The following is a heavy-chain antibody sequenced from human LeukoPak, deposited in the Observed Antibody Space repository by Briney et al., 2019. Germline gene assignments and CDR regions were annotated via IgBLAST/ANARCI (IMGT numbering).Heavy chain of an antibody. CDR1: GFTFSGYD. Sequence: GGSLTLSCAASGFTFSGYDMHWVRQPTGKGLEWVSAIGVTGDTYYAGSVKGRFTMSRENAKNSLYLQLDSLRAGDTAVYYCARGFVHAFDLWGQGTVVTVSS. D-gene: IGHD3-16*02. V-gene: IGHV3-13*04. CDR3: ARGFVHAFDL. J-gene: IGHJ3*01. CDR2: IGVTGDT.